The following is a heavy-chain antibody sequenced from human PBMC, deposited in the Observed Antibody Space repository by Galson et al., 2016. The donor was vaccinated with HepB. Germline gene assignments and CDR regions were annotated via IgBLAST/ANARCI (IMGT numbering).Heavy chain of an antibody. V-gene: IGHV6-1*01. CDR3: ASDSPVNSFFDF. CDR1: GDSVSSITGV. D-gene: IGHD1/OR15-1a*01. Sequence: CAISGDSVSSITGVWNWIRQTPSRGLEWLGRTYYRSTWNNHYAESVRGRIAINPDTSKNQFSLQLESVTPEDTGIYFCASDSPVNSFFDFWGQGTLVTVSS. J-gene: IGHJ4*02. CDR2: TYYRSTWNN.